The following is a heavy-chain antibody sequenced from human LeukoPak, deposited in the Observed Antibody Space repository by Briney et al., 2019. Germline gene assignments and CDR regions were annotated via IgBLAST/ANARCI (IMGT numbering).Heavy chain of an antibody. V-gene: IGHV4-38-2*02. Sequence: PSETLSLTCTVSGYSISSGYYWGWIRQPPGKGLEWIGSIYYTGSTYYNPSLKSRVTISVDTSKNQFSLKLSSVTAADTAVDYCARGHPEDSDFDYWGQGTLVTVSS. CDR1: GYSISSGYY. J-gene: IGHJ4*02. CDR2: IYYTGST. CDR3: ARGHPEDSDFDY. D-gene: IGHD2-15*01.